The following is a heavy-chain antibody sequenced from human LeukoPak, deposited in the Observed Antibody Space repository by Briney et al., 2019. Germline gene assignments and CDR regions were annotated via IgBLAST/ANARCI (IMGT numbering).Heavy chain of an antibody. CDR2: INPSGGST. CDR1: GYNFTSYH. D-gene: IGHD3-10*01. J-gene: IGHJ4*02. V-gene: IGHV1-46*01. CDR3: ASQLAGSYYAVSDY. Sequence: ASVKVSCKASGYNFTSYHMHWVRPAPGQGLEWMGIINPSGGSTSYAQKFQGRVTMTRDTSTSTVYMELSSLRSEDTAVYYCASQLAGSYYAVSDYWGQGTLVTVSS.